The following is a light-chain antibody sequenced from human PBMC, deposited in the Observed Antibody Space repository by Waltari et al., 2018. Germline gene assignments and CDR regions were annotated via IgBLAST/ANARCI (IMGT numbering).Light chain of an antibody. J-gene: IGKJ2*01. Sequence: EIVLTQSPATLSLSPGERATLSCRASQSVSSYLAWYQQQPGQAPRLLIYDASNRATGIPARFRGSGSGTDFTLTISSLEPEDFAVYYCQQRSNWPSMYTFGQGTKLEIK. CDR2: DAS. CDR3: QQRSNWPSMYT. V-gene: IGKV3-11*01. CDR1: QSVSSY.